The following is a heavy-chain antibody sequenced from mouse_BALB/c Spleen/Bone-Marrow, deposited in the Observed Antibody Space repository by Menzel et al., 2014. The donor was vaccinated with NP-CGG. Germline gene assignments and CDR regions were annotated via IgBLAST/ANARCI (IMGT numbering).Heavy chain of an antibody. CDR2: IYPGNSDT. V-gene: IGHV1-5*01. CDR1: GYTFSNYW. Sequence: EVKLMESGTVLARPGAAVKMSCKASGYTFSNYWMHWVKQRPGQGLEWIGTIYPGNSDTTYNQKFKGKAALTAVTSTSTAYMELSSLTKEDSSVYYCSTLAPNKFYYWGQSTTLTVSS. J-gene: IGHJ2*01. CDR3: STLAPNKFYY.